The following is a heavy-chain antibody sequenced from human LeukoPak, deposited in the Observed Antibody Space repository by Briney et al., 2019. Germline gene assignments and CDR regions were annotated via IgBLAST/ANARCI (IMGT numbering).Heavy chain of an antibody. CDR3: ARSPHILTGENFDY. CDR1: GYTFTGYY. D-gene: IGHD3-9*01. J-gene: IGHJ4*02. CDR2: INPNHGDT. V-gene: IGHV1-2*02. Sequence: GASVEVSCKASGYTFTGYYMHWVRQAPGQGLEWMGWINPNHGDTNYAQKFQDRVSMTRDTSISTAYMHLSRLRSADTAVYYCARSPHILTGENFDYWGQGTLLTVSS.